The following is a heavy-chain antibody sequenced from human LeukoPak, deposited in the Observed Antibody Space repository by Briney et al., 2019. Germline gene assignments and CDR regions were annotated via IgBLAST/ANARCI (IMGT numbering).Heavy chain of an antibody. CDR3: ARDGLYCTNGVCSSDI. D-gene: IGHD2-8*01. Sequence: GASVKVSCKASGYTFTRHYMNWVRQAPGQGLEWMGKINPSSGGTGYAQKFQGRVTITRDTSMSTVYMELTSLKSEDTAVYYCARDGLYCTNGVCSSDIWGQGTLVTVSS. CDR1: GYTFTRHY. J-gene: IGHJ3*02. V-gene: IGHV1-46*01. CDR2: INPSSGGT.